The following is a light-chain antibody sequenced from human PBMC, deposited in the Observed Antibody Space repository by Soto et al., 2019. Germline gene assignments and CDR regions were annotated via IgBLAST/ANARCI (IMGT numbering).Light chain of an antibody. Sequence: DIQMTQSPSSLSASVGDRVTITCRASQGISNYLDWYQQKPGKVPKLLIYAASTLQSGVPSRFSGSGSGTDFTLTISSLQPEDVATYYCQKYNSAAWTFGQGTNVEIK. CDR2: AAS. V-gene: IGKV1-27*01. J-gene: IGKJ1*01. CDR1: QGISNY. CDR3: QKYNSAAWT.